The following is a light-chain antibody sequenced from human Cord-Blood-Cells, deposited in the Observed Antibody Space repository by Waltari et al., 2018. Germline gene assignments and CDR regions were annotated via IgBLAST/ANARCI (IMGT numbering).Light chain of an antibody. V-gene: IGKV3-15*01. Sequence: DIVVTQSPATLCVSPGVRATTSGRTSQNVSNNLAWYQQKPGQAPRLLIYGASTRATGIPARFSGSGSGTEFTLTISSLQSEDFAVYYCQQYNNWPRTFGQGTKLEIK. CDR1: QNVSNN. CDR2: GAS. J-gene: IGKJ2*01. CDR3: QQYNNWPRT.